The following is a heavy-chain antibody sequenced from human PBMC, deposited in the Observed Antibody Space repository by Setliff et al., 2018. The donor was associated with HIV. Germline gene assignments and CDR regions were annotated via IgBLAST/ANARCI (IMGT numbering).Heavy chain of an antibody. CDR1: GGPFTSA. Sequence: SVKVSCKASGGPFTSAFNWVRQAPGQGLEWMGGIIPIFGTANYAQNFGGRVTITADQSTTTSYLQLNSLRFEDTAIYYCASDSPAARFEELEDHYYYFMDVWGKGTTVTVSS. V-gene: IGHV1-69*13. CDR3: ASDSPAARFEELEDHYYYFMDV. J-gene: IGHJ6*03. CDR2: IIPIFGTA. D-gene: IGHD3-10*01.